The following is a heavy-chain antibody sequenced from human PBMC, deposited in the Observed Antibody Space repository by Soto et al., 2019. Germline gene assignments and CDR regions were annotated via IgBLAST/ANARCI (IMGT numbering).Heavy chain of an antibody. J-gene: IGHJ6*02. D-gene: IGHD2-2*01. CDR2: INPSGGST. CDR1: GYTFTSYY. V-gene: IGHV1-46*01. CDR3: ARARVEVPAAIPDRPLPPPDYYYYYGRDV. Sequence: ASVKVSCKASGYTFTSYYMHWVRQAPGQGLEWMGIINPSGGSTSYAQKFQGRVTMTRDTSTSTVYMELSSLRSEDTAVYYCARARVEVPAAIPDRPLPPPDYYYYYGRDVWGQGTTVTVPS.